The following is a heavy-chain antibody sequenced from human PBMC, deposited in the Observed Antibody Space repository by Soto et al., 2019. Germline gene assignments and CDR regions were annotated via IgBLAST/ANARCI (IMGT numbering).Heavy chain of an antibody. V-gene: IGHV3-7*03. D-gene: IGHD3-22*01. CDR2: IKQDGSEK. CDR1: GFTFISYW. CDR3: ARVGPSIYDSSGYNAFDI. Sequence: QPGGSLRLSCAASGFTFISYWMSWVRQAPGKGLEWVANIKQDGSEKYYVDSVKGRFTISRDNAKNSLYLQMNSLRAEDTAVYYCARVGPSIYDSSGYNAFDIWGQGTMVTVSS. J-gene: IGHJ3*02.